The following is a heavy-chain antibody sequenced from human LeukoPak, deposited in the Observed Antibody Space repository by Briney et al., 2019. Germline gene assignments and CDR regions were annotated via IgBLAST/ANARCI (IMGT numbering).Heavy chain of an antibody. CDR2: IRSKANSYAT. D-gene: IGHD6-6*01. J-gene: IGHJ4*02. Sequence: GGSLRLSCAASGFTFSGSAMHWVRQASGKGLEWVGRIRSKANSYATAYAAPVKGRFTISRDDSKNTAYLQMNSLKTEDTAVYYCTRHSNLVGSSYNDYWGQGTLVTVSS. CDR1: GFTFSGSA. V-gene: IGHV3-73*01. CDR3: TRHSNLVGSSYNDY.